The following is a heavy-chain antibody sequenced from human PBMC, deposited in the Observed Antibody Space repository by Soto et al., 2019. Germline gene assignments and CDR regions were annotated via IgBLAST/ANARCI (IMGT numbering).Heavy chain of an antibody. D-gene: IGHD2-8*02. V-gene: IGHV4-31*03. J-gene: IGHJ5*02. CDR2: IFFSGTS. Sequence: QVQLRESGPGLVTPSQTLSLACSVTGYSMERRGDYWRWLRQLPGQGLEWLGYIFFSGTSYYNPSFKNRVIMSVDTSRNQFFLNLTAVTAADTGVYYCARELLAPTRGWFDPWGQGTLVRVSS. CDR1: GYSMERRGDY. CDR3: ARELLAPTRGWFDP.